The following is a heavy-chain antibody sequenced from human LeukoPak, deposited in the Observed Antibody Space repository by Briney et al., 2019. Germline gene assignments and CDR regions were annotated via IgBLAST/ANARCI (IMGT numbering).Heavy chain of an antibody. Sequence: PSETLSLTCTVSGGSISSVSYYWGWIRQPPGKGLEWIGSIYYSGSTYYNPSLKSRVTISVDTSKSQFSLRLSSVTAADTAVYYCARRVAAGGLNWFDPWGQGTLVTVSS. CDR2: IYYSGST. CDR3: ARRVAAGGLNWFDP. D-gene: IGHD6-13*01. J-gene: IGHJ5*02. V-gene: IGHV4-39*01. CDR1: GGSISSVSYY.